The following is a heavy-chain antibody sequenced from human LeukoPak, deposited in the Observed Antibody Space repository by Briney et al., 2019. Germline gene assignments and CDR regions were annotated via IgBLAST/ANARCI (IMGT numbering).Heavy chain of an antibody. V-gene: IGHV3-15*01. D-gene: IGHD6-13*01. CDR3: TTASSWYLYYFDY. CDR2: INSKTDGGTT. CDR1: GFTFSNAW. Sequence: GGSLRLSCAASGFTFSNAWMSWVRQAPGKGLEWVGRINSKTDGGTTDYAAPVKGRFTISRDDSKNTLYLQMNSLKTEDTAVYYCTTASSWYLYYFDYWGQGTLVTVSS. J-gene: IGHJ4*02.